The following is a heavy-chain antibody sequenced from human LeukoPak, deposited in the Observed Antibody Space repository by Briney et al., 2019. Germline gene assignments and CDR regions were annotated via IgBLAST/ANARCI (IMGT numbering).Heavy chain of an antibody. CDR3: ARDGLASIGLDM. V-gene: IGHV3-33*01. CDR1: GFTLTRYG. CDR2: IWYDGNNK. Sequence: GGSLRLSCAASGFTLTRYGMHWVRQVPGKGLEWVAVIWYDGNNKYYADSVKGRFTISRDTSKNTLYLQMNSLRGEDTAMYYCARDGLASIGLDMWGQGTVVTVSS. D-gene: IGHD6-13*01. J-gene: IGHJ3*02.